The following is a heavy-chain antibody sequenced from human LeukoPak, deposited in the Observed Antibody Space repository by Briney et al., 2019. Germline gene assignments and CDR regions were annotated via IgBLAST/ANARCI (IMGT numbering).Heavy chain of an antibody. J-gene: IGHJ6*03. D-gene: IGHD2-21*02. CDR1: GYTFTSYD. V-gene: IGHV1-8*03. Sequence: ASVKVSCKASGYTFTSYDINWVRQATGQGLEWMGWMNPNSGNTGYAQKFQGRVTITRNTSISTAYMELSSLRSEDTAVYYCARANRVVVTPWDYYYYMDVWGKGTTVTVSS. CDR2: MNPNSGNT. CDR3: ARANRVVVTPWDYYYYMDV.